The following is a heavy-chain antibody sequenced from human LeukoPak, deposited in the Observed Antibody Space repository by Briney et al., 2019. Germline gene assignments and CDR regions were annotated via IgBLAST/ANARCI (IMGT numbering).Heavy chain of an antibody. V-gene: IGHV4-59*08. CDR2: IYYSGST. CDR1: GGSISSYY. J-gene: IGHJ4*02. Sequence: SETLSLTCTVSGGSISSYYWSWIRQPPGKGLEWIGYIYYSGSTNYNPSLKSRVTISVDTSKNQFSLKLSSVTAADTAVSYCARPTGSSKTLLVNWGQGTLVTVSS. D-gene: IGHD6-13*01. CDR3: ARPTGSSKTLLVN.